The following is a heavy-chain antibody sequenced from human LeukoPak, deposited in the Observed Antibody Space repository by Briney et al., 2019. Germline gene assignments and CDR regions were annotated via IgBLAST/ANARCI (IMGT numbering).Heavy chain of an antibody. Sequence: PGGSLRLSCAASGFTFSSYWMSWVRQAPGKGLEWVANIKQHGSEKYYVDSVKGRFTISRDNAKNSLYLQMSSLRAEDTAVYYCAKDLKITMVRGVIENWGQGTLVSVSS. J-gene: IGHJ4*02. CDR1: GFTFSSYW. CDR3: AKDLKITMVRGVIEN. CDR2: IKQHGSEK. D-gene: IGHD3-10*01. V-gene: IGHV3-7*01.